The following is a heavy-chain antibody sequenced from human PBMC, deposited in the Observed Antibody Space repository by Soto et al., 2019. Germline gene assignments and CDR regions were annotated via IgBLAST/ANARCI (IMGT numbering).Heavy chain of an antibody. J-gene: IGHJ4*02. Sequence: PSETLSLTCTVSGGSISSYYWSWIRQPPGKGLEWIGYIYYSGSTNYNPSLKSRVTISVDTSKNQFSLKLSSVTAADTAVYYCARRVYGSGSYYFDDWGQGTLVTVSS. V-gene: IGHV4-59*08. CDR1: GGSISSYY. D-gene: IGHD3-10*01. CDR2: IYYSGST. CDR3: ARRVYGSGSYYFDD.